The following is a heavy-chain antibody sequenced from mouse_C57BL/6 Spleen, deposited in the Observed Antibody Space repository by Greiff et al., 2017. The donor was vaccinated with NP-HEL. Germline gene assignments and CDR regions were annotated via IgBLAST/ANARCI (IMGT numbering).Heavy chain of an antibody. CDR1: GYTFTDYE. CDR3: TRWPMVTAHFDY. V-gene: IGHV1-15*01. D-gene: IGHD2-2*01. Sequence: VQLQQSGAELVRPGASVTLSCKASGYTFTDYEMHWVKQTPVHGLEWIGAIDPETGGTAYNQKFKGKAILTADKSSSTAYMELRSLTSEDSAVYYCTRWPMVTAHFDYWGQGTTLTVSS. J-gene: IGHJ2*01. CDR2: IDPETGGT.